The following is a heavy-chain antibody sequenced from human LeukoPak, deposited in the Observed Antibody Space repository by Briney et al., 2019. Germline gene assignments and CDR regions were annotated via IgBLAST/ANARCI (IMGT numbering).Heavy chain of an antibody. Sequence: GGSLRLSCEASGFIFSLYNMNWVRQAPGQGLEWVSSIGGSGSATFYADSVRGRFTVSRDNAKNSLFPQLNSLRAEDSAVYYCAKDKFDYDSTGYPYDYWGQGVLVTVSS. CDR2: IGGSGSAT. CDR1: GFIFSLYN. CDR3: AKDKFDYDSTGYPYDY. J-gene: IGHJ4*02. D-gene: IGHD3-22*01. V-gene: IGHV3-21*06.